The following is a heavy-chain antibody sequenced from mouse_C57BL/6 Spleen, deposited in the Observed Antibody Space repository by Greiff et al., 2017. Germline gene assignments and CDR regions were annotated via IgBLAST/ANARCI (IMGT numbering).Heavy chain of an antibody. D-gene: IGHD1-1*01. J-gene: IGHJ4*01. CDR2: IYPRSGNT. CDR3: TRLDYFGSSYEGYSAGDY. Sequence: VKLLESGAELARPGASVKLSCKASGYTFTSYGISWVKQRTGQGLEWIGEIYPRSGNTYYNEKFKGKATLTADKSSSTAYMELRSLTSEYSAVYFSTRLDYFGSSYEGYSAGDYWGQGTSVT. CDR1: GYTFTSYG. V-gene: IGHV1-81*01.